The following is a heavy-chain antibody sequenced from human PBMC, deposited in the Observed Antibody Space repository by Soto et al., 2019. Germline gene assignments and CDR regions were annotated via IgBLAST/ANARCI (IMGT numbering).Heavy chain of an antibody. CDR3: GASDSSGYI. D-gene: IGHD3-22*01. Sequence: QVQLQESGPGLVKPSETLSLTCTVSGAAMSNYLWKWIRQTPGKGLEWIGYIYYRGTTYYNPSLKSRLTMSVDTSKTQFSLKLSSVTAADTDVYYCGASDSSGYIWGQGTLVTVSS. CDR2: IYYRGTT. V-gene: IGHV4-59*08. CDR1: GAAMSNYL. J-gene: IGHJ4*02.